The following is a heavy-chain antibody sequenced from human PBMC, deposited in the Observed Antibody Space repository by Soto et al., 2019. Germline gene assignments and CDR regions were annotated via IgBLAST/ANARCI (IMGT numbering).Heavy chain of an antibody. CDR2: IYYSGST. CDR3: ARRYTGSYYDY. Sequence: QLQLQESGPGLVKHSETLSLTCTVSGGSISTPNYYWGWIRQPPGKGLEWIGSIYYSGSTYYNPSLKSRVTISVDTSRTQFSLRLTSVTAADTAVYYCARRYTGSYYDYWGQGTLVTVSS. V-gene: IGHV4-39*01. D-gene: IGHD1-26*01. CDR1: GGSISTPNYY. J-gene: IGHJ4*02.